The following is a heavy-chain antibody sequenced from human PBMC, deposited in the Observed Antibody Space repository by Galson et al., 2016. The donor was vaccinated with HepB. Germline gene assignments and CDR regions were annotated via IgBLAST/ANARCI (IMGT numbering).Heavy chain of an antibody. V-gene: IGHV4-61*08. CDR2: TYYGGGT. CDR3: GTYLVGHGGTGY. D-gene: IGHD3-16*01. Sequence: SETLSLTCTVSGASLSSGAYHWAWIRQPAGKGLEWMGHTYYGGGTRYNPSLEGRVTISIDTSTNQLLLTLTSVTAADTAVYYCGTYLVGHGGTGYWGQGTPVTVSP. CDR1: GASLSSGAYH. J-gene: IGHJ4*02.